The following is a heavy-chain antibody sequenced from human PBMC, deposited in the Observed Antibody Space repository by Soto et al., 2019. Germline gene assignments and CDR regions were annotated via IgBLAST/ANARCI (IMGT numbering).Heavy chain of an antibody. CDR2: IYWNDDE. D-gene: IGHD3-22*01. Sequence: QITLKETGPTLVKPTQTLTLTCTLSGFSVTSGGMGVGWIRQPPGAALEWLALIYWNDDERYNPSLKTRLTGTNDTSPNQVVLTMTNMDPVDTATYYCAHNNLLDDNGGFDRSWGPGTVVTVSS. CDR3: AHNNLLDDNGGFDRS. V-gene: IGHV2-5*01. CDR1: GFSVTSGGMG. J-gene: IGHJ4*02.